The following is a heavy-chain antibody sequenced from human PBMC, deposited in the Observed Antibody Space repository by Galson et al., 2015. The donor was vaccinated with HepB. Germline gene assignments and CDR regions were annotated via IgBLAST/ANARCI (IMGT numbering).Heavy chain of an antibody. CDR3: ARDGWRVSSGSRNDYYFDY. D-gene: IGHD3-22*01. CDR2: ISAYNGNT. V-gene: IGHV1-18*04. J-gene: IGHJ4*02. CDR1: GYTFTTYD. Sequence: SVKVSCKASGYTFTTYDIIWVRQAPGQGLEWMGWISAYNGNTNYAQKLQGRVTMTTDTSTSTAYMELRSLRSDDTAVYYCARDGWRVSSGSRNDYYFDYWGQGTPVTVSP.